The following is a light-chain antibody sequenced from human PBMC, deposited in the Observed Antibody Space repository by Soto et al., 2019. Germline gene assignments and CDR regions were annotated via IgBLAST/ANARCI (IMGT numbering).Light chain of an antibody. V-gene: IGLV2-23*03. CDR3: CSFAGGATFV. J-gene: IGLJ2*01. CDR1: SSDIGGYNL. CDR2: EGS. Sequence: QSALTQPASVSGSPGQSITISCTGTSSDIGGYNLVSWYQQHPGKAPRLVIYEGSKRPSGVSDRFSGSTSGNTASLTISALQAEDEGHYSCCSFAGGATFVFGGGTKLTVL.